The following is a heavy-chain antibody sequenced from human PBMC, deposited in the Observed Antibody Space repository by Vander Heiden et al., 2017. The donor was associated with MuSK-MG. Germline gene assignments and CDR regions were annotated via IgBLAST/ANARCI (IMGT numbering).Heavy chain of an antibody. CDR3: PKQRGIRGSFFDF. J-gene: IGHJ4*01. D-gene: IGHD1-26*01. CDR1: GFTFSSYA. V-gene: IGHV3-23*01. CDR2: IINSGGST. Sequence: EVQLLESGGGWVQPGGSLRLVCSASGFTFSSYAMNCVRQAPGKGLEWVSTIINSGGSTFYADTGKGRFTISRDNSKNTLYLQMSSLRGDDTAVYFCPKQRGIRGSFFDFWGQGTLVTVSS.